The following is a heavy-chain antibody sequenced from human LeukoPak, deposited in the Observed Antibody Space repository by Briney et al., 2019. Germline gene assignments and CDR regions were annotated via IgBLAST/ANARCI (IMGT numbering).Heavy chain of an antibody. CDR2: ISGSGGST. Sequence: GGTLRLSCAASGFTFSSYGMSWVRQAPGKGLEWVSAISGSGGSTYYADSVKGRFTISRDNSKNTLYLQMNSLRAEDTAVYYCARRHLIYGYFDYWGQGTLVTVSS. J-gene: IGHJ4*02. V-gene: IGHV3-23*01. CDR3: ARRHLIYGYFDY. CDR1: GFTFSSYG. D-gene: IGHD4-17*01.